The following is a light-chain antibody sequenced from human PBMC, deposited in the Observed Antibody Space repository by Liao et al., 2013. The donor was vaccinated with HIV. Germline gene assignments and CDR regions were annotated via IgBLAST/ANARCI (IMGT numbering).Light chain of an antibody. Sequence: SYELTQPPSVSVAPGQTARITCGGKKIGTTSVHWYQQRSGQAPVLVIYYDSDRPSGIPERFSGSNSGDTATLTISRVEAGDEADYYCQVWDRSCDVVFGGGTKLTVL. CDR3: QVWDRSCDVV. V-gene: IGLV3-21*01. J-gene: IGLJ3*02. CDR1: KIGTTS. CDR2: YDS.